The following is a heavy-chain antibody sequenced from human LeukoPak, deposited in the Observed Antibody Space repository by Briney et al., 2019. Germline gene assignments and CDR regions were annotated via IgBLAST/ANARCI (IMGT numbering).Heavy chain of an antibody. V-gene: IGHV3-33*05. Sequence: PGRSLRLSCAASGFTFSSFGMHWVRQAPGRGLEWVALILYDEKYYADSVKGRFTISRDNSKNILYLQMDSLRVEDTAVYYCARYCNGGCYSGVDYWGQGTLVTVPS. D-gene: IGHD2-15*01. CDR2: ILYDEK. CDR1: GFTFSSFG. CDR3: ARYCNGGCYSGVDY. J-gene: IGHJ4*02.